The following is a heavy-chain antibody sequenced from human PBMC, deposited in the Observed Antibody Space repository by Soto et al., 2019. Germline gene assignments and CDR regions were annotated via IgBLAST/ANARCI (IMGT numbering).Heavy chain of an antibody. CDR2: IYWDDDK. CDR1: GFSLTTSGVG. D-gene: IGHD3-3*01. V-gene: IGHV2-5*02. Sequence: QITLNESGPTQVKPRQTLTLTCTFSGFSLTTSGVGVGWIRQSPGKAPEWLALIYWDDDKRYSPSLKSRITITKDTSKNQVVLTMADFDPADTATYYCAHRVLRTVFGLVTTTAIYFDFWGQGTPVAVSS. J-gene: IGHJ4*02. CDR3: AHRVLRTVFGLVTTTAIYFDF.